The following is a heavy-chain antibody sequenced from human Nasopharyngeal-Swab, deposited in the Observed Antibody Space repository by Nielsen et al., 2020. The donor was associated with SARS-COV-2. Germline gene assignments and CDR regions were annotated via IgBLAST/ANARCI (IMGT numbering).Heavy chain of an antibody. Sequence: GGSLRLSCAASGFTFSSYAMHWVRQAPGKGLEWVAVISYDGSNKYYADSVKGRFTISRDNSKNTLYLQMNSLRAEDTAVYYCARDRVIAARPDYYYGMDVWGQGTTVTVSS. CDR3: ARDRVIAARPDYYYGMDV. D-gene: IGHD6-6*01. CDR1: GFTFSSYA. J-gene: IGHJ6*02. V-gene: IGHV3-30*04. CDR2: ISYDGSNK.